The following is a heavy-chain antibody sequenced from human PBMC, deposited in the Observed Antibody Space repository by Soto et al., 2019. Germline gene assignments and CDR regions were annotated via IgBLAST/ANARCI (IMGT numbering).Heavy chain of an antibody. J-gene: IGHJ4*02. V-gene: IGHV1-2*02. D-gene: IGHD3-22*01. Sequence: QVQLVQSGAEVKKPGASVKVSCKGSGYTFTGYYIHWVRQAPGQGLEWMGYINPNSGGTNYAQKCQGRVTMTRDTSISTVYLELSRLRSDDTAVYWCATDQENYYQSSGYYYAYWGQGTLVTVSS. CDR2: INPNSGGT. CDR3: ATDQENYYQSSGYYYAY. CDR1: GYTFTGYY.